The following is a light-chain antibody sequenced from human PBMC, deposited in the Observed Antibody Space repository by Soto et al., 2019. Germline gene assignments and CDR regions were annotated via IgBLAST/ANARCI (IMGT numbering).Light chain of an antibody. CDR3: QSHDSSNLNWV. CDR2: EDC. Sequence: NFMLTQPHSVSESPGKTVTISCTRSSGSIASNYVQWYQQRPGSAPTTVIYEDCQRPSGVPDRFSGSIDSSSNSASLTISGLKTEDEADYYCQSHDSSNLNWVFGGGTKLTVL. J-gene: IGLJ3*02. V-gene: IGLV6-57*04. CDR1: SGSIASNY.